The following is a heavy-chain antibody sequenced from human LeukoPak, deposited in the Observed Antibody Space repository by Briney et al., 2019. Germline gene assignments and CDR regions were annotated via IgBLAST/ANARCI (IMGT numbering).Heavy chain of an antibody. V-gene: IGHV5-51*01. J-gene: IGHJ4*02. D-gene: IGHD2/OR15-2a*01. CDR1: GYSFSNYW. CDR3: ATHLSNTPNY. Sequence: GESLKISCEASGYSFSNYWIGWVRQMPGKGLGWMGIIYPGDSDTKYSPSFQGQVTISADRSVSTAYLQWSSLKASDTAMYYCATHLSNTPNYWGQGTLVTVSS. CDR2: IYPGDSDT.